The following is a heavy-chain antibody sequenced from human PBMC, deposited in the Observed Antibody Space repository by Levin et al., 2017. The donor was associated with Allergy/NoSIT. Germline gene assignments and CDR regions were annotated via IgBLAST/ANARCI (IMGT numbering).Heavy chain of an antibody. J-gene: IGHJ4*02. Sequence: SETLSLTCTVSGGSISSSSYYWGWIRQPPGKGLEWIGSIYYSGSTYYNPSLKSRVTISVDTSKNQFSLKLSSVTAADTAVYYCARSTSGLAYCGGEQQWTPGCTFDYWGQGTLVTVSS. CDR1: GGSISSSSYY. V-gene: IGHV4-39*01. D-gene: IGHD2-21*01. CDR3: ARSTSGLAYCGGEQQWTPGCTFDY. CDR2: IYYSGST.